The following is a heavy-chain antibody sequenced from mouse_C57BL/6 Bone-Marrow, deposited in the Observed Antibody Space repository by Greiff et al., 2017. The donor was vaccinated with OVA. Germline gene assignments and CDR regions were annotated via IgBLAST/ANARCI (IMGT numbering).Heavy chain of an antibody. Sequence: QVQLKESGPELVKPGASVKISCKASGYTFTDYYINWVKQRPGQGLEWIGWIFPGSGSTYYNEKFKGKATLTVDKSSSTAYMLLSSLTSEDSAVYFCARYYGYDCYAMDYWGQGTSVTVSS. V-gene: IGHV1-75*01. CDR1: GYTFTDYY. D-gene: IGHD2-2*01. CDR3: ARYYGYDCYAMDY. CDR2: IFPGSGST. J-gene: IGHJ4*01.